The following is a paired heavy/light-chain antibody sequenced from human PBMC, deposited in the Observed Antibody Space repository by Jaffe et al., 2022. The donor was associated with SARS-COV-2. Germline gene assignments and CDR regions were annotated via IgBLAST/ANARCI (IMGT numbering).Heavy chain of an antibody. CDR3: AREGLTGFFGSDY. V-gene: IGHV3-48*01. CDR2: ITSSSRTI. D-gene: IGHD3-9*01. J-gene: IGHJ4*02. Sequence: EVQLVESGGGLVQPGGSLRLSCAASGFTFSSYNMNWVRQAPGEGLEWISYITSSSRTIYYADSVKGRFTISRDNAKNSIYLQMNSLRAEDTAVYYCAREGLTGFFGSDYWGQGTLVTVSS. CDR1: GFTFSSYN.
Light chain of an antibody. CDR1: SSDVGGHNH. J-gene: IGLJ3*02. V-gene: IGLV2-14*03. CDR2: DVT. CDR3: SSYRTGSTWV. Sequence: QSALTQSASVSGSPGQSITISCTGTSSDVGGHNHVSWYQQHPGKAPKLMIYDVTNRPSGVSNRFSGSKSGNTASLTISGLQAEDEADYYCSSYRTGSTWVFGGGTKLTVL.